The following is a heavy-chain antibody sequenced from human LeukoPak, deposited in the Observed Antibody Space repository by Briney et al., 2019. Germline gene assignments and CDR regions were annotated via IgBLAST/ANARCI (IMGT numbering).Heavy chain of an antibody. V-gene: IGHV3-30*04. Sequence: TGGSLRLSCAATGFPFSSYAMHWVRQAPGKGLEWVAVIPYDGSNKYYADSVKGRFTISRDNSKNTLYLQMNSLRAEDTAVYYCARVEDILTGCFDPWGQGTLVTVSS. D-gene: IGHD3-9*01. CDR1: GFPFSSYA. J-gene: IGHJ5*02. CDR2: IPYDGSNK. CDR3: ARVEDILTGCFDP.